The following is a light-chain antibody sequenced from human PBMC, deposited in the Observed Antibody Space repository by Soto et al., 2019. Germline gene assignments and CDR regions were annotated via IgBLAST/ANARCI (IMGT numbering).Light chain of an antibody. J-gene: IGKJ5*01. V-gene: IGKV1-5*03. Sequence: DIQMTQSPSTLSASVGDSFTITCLASQNIYTWLAWYQQKPGKAHKLMIYDASSLESGVPSRFSGSGSGTEFTLTIRSQQTDDFATYYGQYLNGAPKITVGQGKRRAIK. CDR2: DAS. CDR3: QYLNGAPKIT. CDR1: QNIYTW.